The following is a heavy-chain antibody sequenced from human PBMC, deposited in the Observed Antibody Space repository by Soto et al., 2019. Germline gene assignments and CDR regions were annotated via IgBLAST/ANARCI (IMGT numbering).Heavy chain of an antibody. J-gene: IGHJ6*02. CDR3: AREKDDYRAYYYYYGMDV. D-gene: IGHD4-4*01. CDR1: GFTFSSYW. Sequence: EVQLVESGGGLVQPGGSLRLSCAASGFTFSSYWMSWVRQAPGKGLEWVANIKQDGSEKYYVDSVKGRFTISRDNAKNLLYLQMNSLRAEDTAVYYCAREKDDYRAYYYYYGMDVWGQGTTVTVSS. V-gene: IGHV3-7*05. CDR2: IKQDGSEK.